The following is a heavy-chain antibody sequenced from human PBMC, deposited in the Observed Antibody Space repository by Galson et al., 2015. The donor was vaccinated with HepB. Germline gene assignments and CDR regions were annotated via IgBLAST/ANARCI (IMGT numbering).Heavy chain of an antibody. CDR2: IKQDGSEK. V-gene: IGHV3-7*01. J-gene: IGHJ4*02. D-gene: IGHD7-27*01. Sequence: SLRLSCAASGFTFSRYWMSWVRQAPGKGLEWVANIKQDGSEKYYADSVKGRFTISKDNAKNSLYLQMNSLRAEDTALYYCARDENWGADYWGQGTLVTVSS. CDR3: ARDENWGADY. CDR1: GFTFSRYW.